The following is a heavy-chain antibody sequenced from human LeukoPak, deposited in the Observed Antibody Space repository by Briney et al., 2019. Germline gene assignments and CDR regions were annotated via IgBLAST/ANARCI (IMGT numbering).Heavy chain of an antibody. CDR2: ISTYNANT. Sequence: ASVKVSCKASGHTFTGYYMHWVRQAPGQGLEWMGWISTYNANTNYAQRLQGRVTMTTDTSTSTAYMELRSLRSDDTAVYYCARDFTVGATTIDYWGQGTLVTVSS. CDR1: GHTFTGYY. D-gene: IGHD1-26*01. V-gene: IGHV1-18*04. J-gene: IGHJ4*02. CDR3: ARDFTVGATTIDY.